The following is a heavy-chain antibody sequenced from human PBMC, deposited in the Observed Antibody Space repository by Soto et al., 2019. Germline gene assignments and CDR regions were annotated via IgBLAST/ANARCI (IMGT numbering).Heavy chain of an antibody. J-gene: IGHJ6*02. V-gene: IGHV3-7*03. Sequence: GGALRLSCAGSGFRFRDYWMSWGRQAPGKGLEWVANIKQDESDKYYVDSVKGRFTISGDNAKNSLYLQMNSLRAEDTALYYCSFVFCYFCSVSHVLAVSGQRTTVTVS. CDR1: GFRFRDYW. CDR2: IKQDESDK. D-gene: IGHD3-3*01. CDR3: SFVFCYFCSVSHVLAV.